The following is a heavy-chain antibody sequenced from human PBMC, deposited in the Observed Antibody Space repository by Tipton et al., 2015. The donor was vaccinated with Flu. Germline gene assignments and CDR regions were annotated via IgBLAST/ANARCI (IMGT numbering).Heavy chain of an antibody. CDR1: GFTVSSNY. J-gene: IGHJ6*02. CDR2: IYSGGST. D-gene: IGHD3-3*01. V-gene: IGHV3-53*01. Sequence: GSLRLSCAASGFTVSSNYMSWVRQAPGKGLEWVSVIYSGGSTYYADSVKGRFTISRDNSKNTLYLQMNSLRAEDTAVYYCARDRVTIFGVVISYYGMDVWGQGP. CDR3: ARDRVTIFGVVISYYGMDV.